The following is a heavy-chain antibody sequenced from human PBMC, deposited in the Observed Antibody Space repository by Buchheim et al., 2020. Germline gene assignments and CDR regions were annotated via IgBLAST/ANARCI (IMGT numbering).Heavy chain of an antibody. Sequence: QVQLVESGGGVVQPGRSLRLSCAASGFTFTDYGMNWVRQAPGKGLEWVATISNDGMNALYADSVNGRFTISRANSKNTFFFRMDSLRAEDTAVYYCAKLLWSGRYFDYWGQGTL. V-gene: IGHV3-30*18. CDR2: ISNDGMNA. CDR1: GFTFTDYG. J-gene: IGHJ4*02. D-gene: IGHD3-3*01. CDR3: AKLLWSGRYFDY.